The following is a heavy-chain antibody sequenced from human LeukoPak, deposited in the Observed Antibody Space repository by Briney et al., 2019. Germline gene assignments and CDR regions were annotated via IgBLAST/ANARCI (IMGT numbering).Heavy chain of an antibody. Sequence: SETLSLTCTVSGGSISTYYWSWIRPSAGKGLEWIGRIHTSGSTDYNPSLRSRVTMSVDTSKNQFSLKVNSVTAADTGIYYCARAPEFSSGWLLDCWGQGSLVTVSS. CDR2: IHTSGST. D-gene: IGHD6-19*01. V-gene: IGHV4-4*07. CDR3: ARAPEFSSGWLLDC. CDR1: GGSISTYY. J-gene: IGHJ4*02.